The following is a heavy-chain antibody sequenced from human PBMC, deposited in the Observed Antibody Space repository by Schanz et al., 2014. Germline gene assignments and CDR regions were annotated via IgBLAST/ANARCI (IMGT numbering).Heavy chain of an antibody. D-gene: IGHD1-7*01. J-gene: IGHJ4*02. Sequence: EVQLVESGGALVRPGGSLRLSCAASGFTFTNYAMTWVRQAPGKGLEWVSGISGSGGSTYDADSVKGRFTISRDNAENTLYLQMNSLRVEDTAVYYCAMGGYQLHHWGQGTLVNVSS. CDR1: GFTFTNYA. CDR2: ISGSGGST. CDR3: AMGGYQLHH. V-gene: IGHV3-23*04.